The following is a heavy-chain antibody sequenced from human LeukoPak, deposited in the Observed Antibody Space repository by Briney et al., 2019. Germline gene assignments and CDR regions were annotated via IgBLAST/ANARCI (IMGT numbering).Heavy chain of an antibody. J-gene: IGHJ4*02. CDR2: INHSGST. CDR3: ARRRFGWGSGYGYYFDY. CDR1: GGSFSGYY. Sequence: SETLSLTCAVYGGSFSGYYWSWIRQPPGKGLEWIGEINHSGSTNYNPSLKSRVTISVDTSKNQFSLKLSSVTAADTAVYYCARRRFGWGSGYGYYFDYWGQGTLVTVSS. V-gene: IGHV4-34*01. D-gene: IGHD3-22*01.